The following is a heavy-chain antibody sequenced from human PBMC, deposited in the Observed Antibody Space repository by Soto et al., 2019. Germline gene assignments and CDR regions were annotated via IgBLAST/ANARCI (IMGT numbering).Heavy chain of an antibody. V-gene: IGHV4-31*03. J-gene: IGHJ4*02. CDR2: IHYSGST. CDR3: ARQKWLSPFDY. CDR1: GDSITNGLSY. D-gene: IGHD6-19*01. Sequence: QVQLQESGPGLVRPSQTLSLTCTVSGDSITNGLSYWSWIRQHPETGLEWIGYIHYSGSTDYTPSLKGRATISVDMSKSQFSLKLTSVTAADTAVYYCARQKWLSPFDYWGQGTLVTVSS.